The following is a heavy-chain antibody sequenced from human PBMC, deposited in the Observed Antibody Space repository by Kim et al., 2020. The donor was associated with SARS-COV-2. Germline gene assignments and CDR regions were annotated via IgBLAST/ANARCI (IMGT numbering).Heavy chain of an antibody. J-gene: IGHJ4*02. CDR3: ARVGNSSSWFLFDY. Sequence: SVKVSCKASGGTFSSYAISWVRQAPGQGLEWMGRIIPILGIANYAQKFQGRVTITADKSTSTAYMELSSLRSDDTAVYYCARVGNSSSWFLFDYWGQGT. V-gene: IGHV1-69*04. CDR1: GGTFSSYA. D-gene: IGHD6-13*01. CDR2: IIPILGIA.